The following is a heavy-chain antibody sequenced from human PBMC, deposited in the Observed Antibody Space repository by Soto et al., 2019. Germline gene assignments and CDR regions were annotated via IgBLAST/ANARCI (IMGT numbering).Heavy chain of an antibody. CDR1: GSTFSSYG. D-gene: IGHD2-21*01. CDR3: AKAVYSSLDY. V-gene: IGHV3-30*18. CDR2: ISYDGSNK. J-gene: IGHJ4*02. Sequence: PVGSLSLSCAASGSTFSSYGMHWVRQAPGKGLEWVAVISYDGSNKYYADSVKGRFTISRDNSKNTLYLQMNSLRAEDTAVYYCAKAVYSSLDYWGQGTLVTVSS.